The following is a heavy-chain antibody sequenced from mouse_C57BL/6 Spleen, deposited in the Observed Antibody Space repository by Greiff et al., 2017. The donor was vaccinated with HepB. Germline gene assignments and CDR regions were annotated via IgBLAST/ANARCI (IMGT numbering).Heavy chain of an antibody. Sequence: QVQLQQPGAELVMPGASVKLSCKASGYTFTSYWMHWVKQRPGQGLEWIGEIDPSDSYTNYNQKFKGQSTLTVDKASSTAYMQLSSLTSEDSAVYYCARSLDVCRHYYAMDYWGQGTSVTVSS. CDR2: IDPSDSYT. J-gene: IGHJ4*01. CDR1: GYTFTSYW. CDR3: ARSLDVCRHYYAMDY. V-gene: IGHV1-69*01.